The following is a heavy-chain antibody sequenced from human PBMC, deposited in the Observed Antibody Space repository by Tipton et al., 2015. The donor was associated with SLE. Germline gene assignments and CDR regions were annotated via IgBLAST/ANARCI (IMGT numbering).Heavy chain of an antibody. V-gene: IGHV4-59*11. J-gene: IGHJ3*02. CDR3: ARRMGARAFDI. CDR2: IYYSGTT. CDR1: GGSISSHY. D-gene: IGHD2-8*01. Sequence: TLSLTCTVSGGSISSHYWSWIRQPPGKGLEYIGYIYYSGTTNYDPSLKSRVTISVDTSKNQFSLKLSSVTAADTAVYYCARRMGARAFDIWGQGTMVTVSS.